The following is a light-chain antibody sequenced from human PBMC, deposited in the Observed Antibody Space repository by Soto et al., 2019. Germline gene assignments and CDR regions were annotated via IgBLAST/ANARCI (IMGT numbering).Light chain of an antibody. J-gene: IGKJ1*01. V-gene: IGKV1-5*03. CDR2: KES. CDR3: QHYNSYSEA. Sequence: XIEMTQAPSTLSVSVGDRFTITCRSSQTISSWLAWYQQKPGKAPKLLIYKESTLKSGVPSRFSCSGSGKEFTITISSLQPDDFATYYCQHYNSYSEAFGQGTKV. CDR1: QTISSW.